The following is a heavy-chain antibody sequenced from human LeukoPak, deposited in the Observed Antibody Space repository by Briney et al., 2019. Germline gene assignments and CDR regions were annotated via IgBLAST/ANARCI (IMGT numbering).Heavy chain of an antibody. D-gene: IGHD6-13*01. Sequence: GGSLRLSCAASGFTFSGSALHWVRQAPGKGLEWVSSISSSSSYIYYADSVKGRFTISRDNAKNSLYLQMNSLRAEDTAVYYCARVQEYSWSLMYYYYMDVWGKGTTVTISS. CDR3: ARVQEYSWSLMYYYYMDV. V-gene: IGHV3-21*01. CDR1: GFTFSGSA. CDR2: ISSSSSYI. J-gene: IGHJ6*03.